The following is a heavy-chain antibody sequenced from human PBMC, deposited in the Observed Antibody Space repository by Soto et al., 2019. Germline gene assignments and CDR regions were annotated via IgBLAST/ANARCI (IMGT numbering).Heavy chain of an antibody. Sequence: QVQLQESGPGLVKPSDTLTLTCTVSGGSISGHYWIWIRQSPGEGMEWIGYIFYSGSTTYNNNPSLKSRVTISVDTSKNQFSLRLSSVTAADTAVYYCARVGSSGWSPDYWGQGTLVTVSS. CDR2: IFYSGSTTY. V-gene: IGHV4-59*11. CDR3: ARVGSSGWSPDY. J-gene: IGHJ4*02. CDR1: GGSISGHY. D-gene: IGHD6-19*01.